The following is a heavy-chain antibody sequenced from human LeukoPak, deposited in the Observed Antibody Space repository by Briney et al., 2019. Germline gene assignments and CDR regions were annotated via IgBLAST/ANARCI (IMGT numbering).Heavy chain of an antibody. CDR2: ISGGGVST. CDR3: ARGLAAAGPAY. D-gene: IGHD6-13*01. CDR1: GFTFSSYA. V-gene: IGHV3-23*01. Sequence: GGFLRLSCAASGFTFSSYAMFWVRQAPGKGLEWVSAISGGGVSTYYADSVEGRFTISRDNSKNTLYLQMNSLRAEDTAVYYCARGLAAAGPAYWGQGTLVTVSS. J-gene: IGHJ4*02.